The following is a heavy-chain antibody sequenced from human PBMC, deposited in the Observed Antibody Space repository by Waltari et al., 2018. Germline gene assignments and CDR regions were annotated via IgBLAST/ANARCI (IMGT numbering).Heavy chain of an antibody. CDR2: IYTSGST. V-gene: IGHV4-61*09. CDR1: GGSIRRGSYY. CDR3: AIGGRVSSWFDY. J-gene: IGHJ4*02. D-gene: IGHD6-13*01. Sequence: QVQLQESGPGLVKPSQTLSLTCTVSGGSIRRGSYYRSWIRPPAGKGLEWIGYIYTSGSTNYNPSLNRRVTISVDTSKNQFSLKLSSVTAADTAVYYCAIGGRVSSWFDYWGQGTLVTVSS.